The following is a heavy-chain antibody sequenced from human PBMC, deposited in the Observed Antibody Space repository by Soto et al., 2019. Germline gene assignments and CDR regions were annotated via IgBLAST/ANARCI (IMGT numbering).Heavy chain of an antibody. CDR1: GYSFTDFG. D-gene: IGHD7-27*01. Sequence: ASVKVSCKASGYSFTDFGIAWVRQAPGQGLEWMGWVSAYNADTIYAQNLQGRVTMTTATSTNTAFMELRSLRSDDTAVYYCARDQNQGWGNYFYGMDVWGQGTTVTVS. J-gene: IGHJ6*02. V-gene: IGHV1-18*01. CDR3: ARDQNQGWGNYFYGMDV. CDR2: VSAYNADT.